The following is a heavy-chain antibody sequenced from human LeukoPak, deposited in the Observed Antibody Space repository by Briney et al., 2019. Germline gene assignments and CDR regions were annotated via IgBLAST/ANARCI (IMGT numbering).Heavy chain of an antibody. V-gene: IGHV4-31*03. CDR3: AGDRGLDSPFDY. CDR2: IYYSGST. CDR1: GGSISSGGYY. D-gene: IGHD2-2*03. J-gene: IGHJ4*02. Sequence: SETLPLTCTVSGGSISSGGYYWSWIRQHPGKGLEWIGYIYYSGSTYYNPSLKSRVTISVDTSKNQFSLKLSSVTAADTAVYYCAGDRGLDSPFDYWGQGTLVTVST.